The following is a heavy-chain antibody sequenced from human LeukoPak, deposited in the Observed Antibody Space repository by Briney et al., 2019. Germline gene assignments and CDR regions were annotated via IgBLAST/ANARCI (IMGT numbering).Heavy chain of an antibody. D-gene: IGHD6-19*01. CDR2: ISSSSSYI. J-gene: IGHJ4*02. Sequence: GGSLRLSCAASGFTFSSYSMNWVRQAPGKGLEWVSSISSSSSYIYYADSVKGRFTISRDNAKNSLYLQMNSLRAEDTAVYYCAKDLTETKYSSGGYWGQGTLVTVSS. V-gene: IGHV3-21*04. CDR1: GFTFSSYS. CDR3: AKDLTETKYSSGGY.